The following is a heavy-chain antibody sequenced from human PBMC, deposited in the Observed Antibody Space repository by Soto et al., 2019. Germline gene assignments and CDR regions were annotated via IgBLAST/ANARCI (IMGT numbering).Heavy chain of an antibody. CDR2: ISGSGGST. V-gene: IGHV3-23*01. CDR3: AKPGLLEILLPPYSPVY. D-gene: IGHD2-15*01. J-gene: IGHJ4*02. CDR1: GFTYSNYA. Sequence: PGGSLRLSCAASGFTYSNYAMYWVRQAPGKGLEWVSGISGSGGSTSYADSVKGRFTISRDNSKNTHYLQMNNLRVDDTAIYYCAKPGLLEILLPPYSPVYWGQGMLVTGS.